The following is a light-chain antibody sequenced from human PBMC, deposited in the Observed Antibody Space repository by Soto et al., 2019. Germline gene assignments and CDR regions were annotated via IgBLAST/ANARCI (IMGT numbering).Light chain of an antibody. CDR1: QSIFNY. V-gene: IGKV1-39*01. Sequence: DIQMTQSPSSLSASVGDIVTITCRASQSIFNYLNWYQQKPGKAPKLLIFATSTFQSGVPSRFSGSGSGTEFTLTISRLQLEEFATYSCKHSSLSPLTFGEGTNVEIK. CDR2: ATS. CDR3: KHSSLSPLT. J-gene: IGKJ1*01.